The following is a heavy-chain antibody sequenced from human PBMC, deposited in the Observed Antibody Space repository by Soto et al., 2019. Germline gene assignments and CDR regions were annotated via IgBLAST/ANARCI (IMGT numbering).Heavy chain of an antibody. V-gene: IGHV1-18*01. CDR3: ARNDTSGHYSDY. CDR2: ISVNSGTT. J-gene: IGHJ4*02. Sequence: XSVKVSCKASVYNFNTYGITWVRQAPGQGLEWMGWISVNSGTTNYAQKIQGRVTMTTDTSSSTAFMELRSLRSDDTAVYYCARNDTSGHYSDYWGQGTLVTVSS. CDR1: VYNFNTYG. D-gene: IGHD3-22*01.